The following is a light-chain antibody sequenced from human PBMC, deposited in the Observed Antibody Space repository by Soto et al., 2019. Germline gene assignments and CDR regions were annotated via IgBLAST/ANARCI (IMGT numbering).Light chain of an antibody. CDR3: SSCAGSNNYV. J-gene: IGLJ1*01. CDR2: EVT. V-gene: IGLV2-8*01. Sequence: QSALTQPPSASGSPGQSVTISCTGTSSDVGGYNYVSWYQQHPGKAPKLMIYEVTQRPSGVPDRFSASKSGNTASLTVSGLQAEDEADYYCSSCAGSNNYVFGTGTKVTVL. CDR1: SSDVGGYNY.